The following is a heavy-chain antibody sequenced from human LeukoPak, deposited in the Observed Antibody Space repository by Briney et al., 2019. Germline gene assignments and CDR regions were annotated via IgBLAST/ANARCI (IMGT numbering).Heavy chain of an antibody. Sequence: GGSLRLSCAASGFTFSSYAMSWVRQAPGKGLEWVSAISGSGGSTYYADSVKGRFTISRDNAKHSLYLQMNSLRAEDTAVYYCARVSLGWCSGGSCYPDYWGQGTLVTVSS. CDR2: ISGSGGST. V-gene: IGHV3-23*01. CDR1: GFTFSSYA. CDR3: ARVSLGWCSGGSCYPDY. J-gene: IGHJ4*02. D-gene: IGHD2-15*01.